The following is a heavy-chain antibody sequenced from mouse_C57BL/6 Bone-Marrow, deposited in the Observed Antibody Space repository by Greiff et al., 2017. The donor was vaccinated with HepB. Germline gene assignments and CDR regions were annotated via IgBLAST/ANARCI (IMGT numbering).Heavy chain of an antibody. CDR2: IYPGDGDT. CDR1: GYAFSSSW. J-gene: IGHJ4*01. D-gene: IGHD1-1*01. Sequence: QVQLQQSGPELVKPGASVKISCKASGYAFSSSWMNWVKQRPGKGLGWIGRIYPGDGDTNYNGKFKGKATLTADKSSSTAYMQLSSLTSEDSAVYFCARTIYYYGSSYFYYAMDYWGQGTSVTVSS. V-gene: IGHV1-82*01. CDR3: ARTIYYYGSSYFYYAMDY.